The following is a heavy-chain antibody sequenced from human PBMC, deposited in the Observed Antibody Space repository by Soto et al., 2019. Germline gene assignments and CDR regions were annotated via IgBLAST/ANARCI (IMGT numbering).Heavy chain of an antibody. V-gene: IGHV4-4*02. CDR1: GDSISNSNW. D-gene: IGHD2-21*02. CDR3: ARSAGGNSFFGY. Sequence: SETLSLTCAVSGDSISNSNWWSWVRQPPGRRLEWIGQIYHSGSTYYNPSLKSRVTISLDKSKNQFSLSLRSVTAADTAVYFCARSAGGNSFFGYWGQGSLVTVSS. J-gene: IGHJ4*02. CDR2: IYHSGST.